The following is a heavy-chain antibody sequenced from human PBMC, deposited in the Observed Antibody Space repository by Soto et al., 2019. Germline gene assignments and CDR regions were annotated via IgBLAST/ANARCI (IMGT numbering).Heavy chain of an antibody. CDR2: IYPGDSDT. J-gene: IGHJ3*02. V-gene: IGHV5-51*01. CDR3: ARQGDLAMVSPSGDAFDI. CDR1: GYSFTSYW. Sequence: GESLKISCKGSGYSFTSYWIGWVRQMPGKGLEWMGIIYPGDSDTRYSPSFQGQVTISADKSISTAYLQWSSLKASDTAMYYCARQGDLAMVSPSGDAFDIWGQGTMVTVSS. D-gene: IGHD5-18*01.